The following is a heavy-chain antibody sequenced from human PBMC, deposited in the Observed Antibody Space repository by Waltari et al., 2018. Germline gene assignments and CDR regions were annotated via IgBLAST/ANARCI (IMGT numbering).Heavy chain of an antibody. CDR1: GFFFVNCN. Sequence: QFQLVESGGGVVQPGRSLRLSCAASGFFFVNCNMHWVRQTPGQGLQWVAAISHEGSNKDYADSVKSRFTVSRDNSNNTLYLQINSLRADDTGIYFCVKYSGFDYFFDYWGQGTLVTVSS. CDR2: ISHEGSNK. V-gene: IGHV3-30*18. D-gene: IGHD5-12*01. CDR3: VKYSGFDYFFDY. J-gene: IGHJ4*02.